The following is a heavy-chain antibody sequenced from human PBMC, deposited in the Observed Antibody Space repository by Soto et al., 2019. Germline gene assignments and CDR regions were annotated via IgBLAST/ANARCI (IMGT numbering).Heavy chain of an antibody. J-gene: IGHJ6*04. Sequence: SETLSLTCTVSGGSISSYYWSWILQPPGKGLEWLGYIYYSGSTTYNPSLKSRVTISVDTSKNQFSLKLGTVTAADTGVYYCARAGTRHYNYGMDVWGRRTTVSVSS. D-gene: IGHD3-10*01. V-gene: IGHV4-59*01. CDR3: ARAGTRHYNYGMDV. CDR1: GGSISSYY. CDR2: IYYSGST.